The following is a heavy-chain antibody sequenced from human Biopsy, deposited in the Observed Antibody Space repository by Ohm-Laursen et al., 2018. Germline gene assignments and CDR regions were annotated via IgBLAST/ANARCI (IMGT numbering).Heavy chain of an antibody. D-gene: IGHD2-15*01. Sequence: SLRLSCTASKFTVRTNSMSWVRLAPGKGLEWVSVIYAGATTYYPDYVKGRFTISRDNSRNTVYLQMDSLRGKDTAVYFCARGSGSGFYFDQWGQGTLVTVSS. J-gene: IGHJ4*02. CDR2: IYAGATT. V-gene: IGHV3-66*01. CDR1: KFTVRTNS. CDR3: ARGSGSGFYFDQ.